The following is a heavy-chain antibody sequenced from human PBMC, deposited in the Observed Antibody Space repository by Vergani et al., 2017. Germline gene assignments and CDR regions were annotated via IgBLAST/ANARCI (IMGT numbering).Heavy chain of an antibody. CDR1: GGSISSGGYY. J-gene: IGHJ4*02. Sequence: QVQLQESGPGLVKPSETLSLTCTVSGGSISSGGYYWSWIRQHPGKGLEWIGYIYYSGSTYYNPSLKSRVTISVDTSKNQFSLKLSSVTAADTAVYYCARKDPGGMATTYYFDYWGQGTLVTVSS. CDR3: ARKDPGGMATTYYFDY. CDR2: IYYSGST. V-gene: IGHV4-31*03. D-gene: IGHD5-24*01.